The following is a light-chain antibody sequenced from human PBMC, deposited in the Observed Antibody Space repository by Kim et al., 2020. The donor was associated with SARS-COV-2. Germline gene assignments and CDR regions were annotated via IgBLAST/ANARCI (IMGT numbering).Light chain of an antibody. CDR2: GQN. CDR3: NSQDNSGNQV. CDR1: SLRTYY. Sequence: SSELTQDPAMSVALGQTVRITCQGDSLRTYYASWYQHKPGQAPVLVIYGQNNRPSGIPDRVSGSRSGNTSSLTITGAQAEDEADYYCNSQDNSGNQVFGGGTQLTGL. J-gene: IGLJ3*02. V-gene: IGLV3-19*01.